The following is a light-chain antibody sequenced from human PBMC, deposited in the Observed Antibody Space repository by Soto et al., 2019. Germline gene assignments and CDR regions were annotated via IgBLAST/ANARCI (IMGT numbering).Light chain of an antibody. CDR1: NIGSKS. Sequence: SSELTQPPSVSVAPGQTARITCGGTNIGSKSVHWYQQKPGQAPVLLVYDDSDRPSGIPERFSGSNSGNTATLTISRVEAGDEADYYCQVWDSSSDHHVVFGGGTKLTVL. J-gene: IGLJ2*01. CDR2: DDS. CDR3: QVWDSSSDHHVV. V-gene: IGLV3-21*02.